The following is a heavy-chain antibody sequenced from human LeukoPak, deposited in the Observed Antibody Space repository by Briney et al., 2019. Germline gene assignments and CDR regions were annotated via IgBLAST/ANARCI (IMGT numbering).Heavy chain of an antibody. D-gene: IGHD3-22*01. J-gene: IGHJ3*02. CDR2: ISSRSSYI. V-gene: IGHV3-21*01. CDR3: ARGSTYYYDSSGYLDAFDI. Sequence: GGSLRLSCAASGFTFSSYSMNWVRQAPAKGPEWVSSISSRSSYIYYADSVKGRFTISRDNAKNSLYLQMNSLRAEDTAVYYCARGSTYYYDSSGYLDAFDIWGQGTMVTVSS. CDR1: GFTFSSYS.